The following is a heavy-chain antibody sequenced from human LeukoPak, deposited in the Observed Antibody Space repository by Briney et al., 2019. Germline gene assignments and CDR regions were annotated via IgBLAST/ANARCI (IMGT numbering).Heavy chain of an antibody. J-gene: IGHJ4*02. D-gene: IGHD1-20*01. V-gene: IGHV3-21*01. Sequence: PGGCLRLSCAASGFTFSSYSMNWVRQAPGKGLEWVSSISSSSSYIYYADSVKARFTISRDNAKNSLYLQMNSLRAEDTAVYYCARAPYNWNDLPIDYWGQGTLVTVSS. CDR1: GFTFSSYS. CDR3: ARAPYNWNDLPIDY. CDR2: ISSSSSYI.